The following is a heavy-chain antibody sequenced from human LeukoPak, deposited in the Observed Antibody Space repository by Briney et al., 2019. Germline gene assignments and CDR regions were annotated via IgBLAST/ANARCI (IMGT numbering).Heavy chain of an antibody. CDR3: ARVLEGRGYDFWSGYYTSTGWFDP. CDR1: GGSISSGDYY. D-gene: IGHD3-3*01. CDR2: IYYSGST. V-gene: IGHV4-30-4*02. Sequence: SETLSLTCAVSGGSISSGDYYWSWIRQPPGKGLEWIGYIYYSGSTYYNPSLKSRVTISVDTSKNQFSLKLSSVTAADTAVYYCARVLEGRGYDFWSGYYTSTGWFDPWGQGTLVTVSS. J-gene: IGHJ5*02.